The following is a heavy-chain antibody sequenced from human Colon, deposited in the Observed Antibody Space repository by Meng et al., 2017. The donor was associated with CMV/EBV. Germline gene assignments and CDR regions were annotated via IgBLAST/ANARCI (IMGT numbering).Heavy chain of an antibody. D-gene: IGHD2-2*01. V-gene: IGHV3-53*01. CDR1: GFTVSSNY. J-gene: IGHJ4*02. CDR3: AKPRGYCSGTSCSYYFDS. CDR2: IYSGGST. Sequence: ESLKNPWAASGFTVSSNYMSWVRQAPGKGLEWVSVIYSGGSTYYADSVKGRFTISRDNSKNTLYLQMNSLRAEDTAVYYCAKPRGYCSGTSCSYYFDSWGQGTLVTVSS.